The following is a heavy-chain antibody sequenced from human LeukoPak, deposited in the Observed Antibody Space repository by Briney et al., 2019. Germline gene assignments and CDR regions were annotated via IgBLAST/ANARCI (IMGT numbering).Heavy chain of an antibody. D-gene: IGHD3-3*01. V-gene: IGHV3-48*01. CDR1: GFTFSSYS. CDR3: ARDSMDFWSGYPFDY. Sequence: GGSLRLSCAASGFTFSSYSMNWVRQAPGKGLEWVSYISSSSSTIYYADSVKGRFTISRDNAKNSLYLQMNSLRAEDTAVYYCARDSMDFWSGYPFDYWGQGTLVTVSS. J-gene: IGHJ4*02. CDR2: ISSSSSTI.